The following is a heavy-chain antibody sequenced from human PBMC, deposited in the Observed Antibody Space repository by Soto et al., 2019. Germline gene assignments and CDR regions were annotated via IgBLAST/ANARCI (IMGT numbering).Heavy chain of an antibody. CDR1: GFTVSSNY. Sequence: GGSLRLSCAASGFTVSSNYMSWVRQAPGKGLEWVSVIYSGGSTYCADSVKGRFTISRHNSKNTLYLQMNSLRAEDTAVYYCARDASGPDGKYYFDYWGQGTLVTVSS. V-gene: IGHV3-53*04. CDR3: ARDASGPDGKYYFDY. J-gene: IGHJ4*02. D-gene: IGHD6-19*01. CDR2: IYSGGST.